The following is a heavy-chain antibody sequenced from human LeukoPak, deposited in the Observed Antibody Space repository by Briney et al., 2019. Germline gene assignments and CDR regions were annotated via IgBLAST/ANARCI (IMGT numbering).Heavy chain of an antibody. V-gene: IGHV1-2*02. J-gene: IGHJ3*02. CDR2: INPNSGGT. Sequence: ASVKVSCKASGYTFTGYYMHWVRQAPGQGLEWMGWINPNSGGTNYAQKFQGRVTTTRDTSISTAYMELSRLRSDDTAVYYCARPSNRYYNAFDIWGQGTMVTVSS. CDR3: ARPSNRYYNAFDI. D-gene: IGHD2/OR15-2a*01. CDR1: GYTFTGYY.